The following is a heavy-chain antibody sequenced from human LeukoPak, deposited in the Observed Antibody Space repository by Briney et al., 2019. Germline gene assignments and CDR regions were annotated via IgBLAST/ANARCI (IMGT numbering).Heavy chain of an antibody. V-gene: IGHV4-34*01. J-gene: IGHJ4*02. Sequence: SETLSLTCAVYGGSFSGYYWSWIRQPPGKGLEWIGEINHSGSTNYNPSLKSRVTISVDTSKNQFSLKLSSVTAADTAVYYCARHRFYCSGGSCYSVLDYWGQGTLVTVSS. D-gene: IGHD2-15*01. CDR2: INHSGST. CDR3: ARHRFYCSGGSCYSVLDY. CDR1: GGSFSGYY.